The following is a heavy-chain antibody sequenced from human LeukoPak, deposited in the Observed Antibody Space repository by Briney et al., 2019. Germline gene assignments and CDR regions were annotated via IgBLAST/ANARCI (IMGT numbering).Heavy chain of an antibody. Sequence: XISXVRQAPGQGLEWMGWISAYNGNTNYAQKLQGRVTMTTDTSTSTAYMELRSLRSDDTAVYYCARDLRIAVAGPFDYWGQGTLVTVSS. V-gene: IGHV1-18*01. J-gene: IGHJ4*02. CDR2: ISAYNGNT. D-gene: IGHD6-19*01. CDR3: ARDLRIAVAGPFDY. CDR1: X.